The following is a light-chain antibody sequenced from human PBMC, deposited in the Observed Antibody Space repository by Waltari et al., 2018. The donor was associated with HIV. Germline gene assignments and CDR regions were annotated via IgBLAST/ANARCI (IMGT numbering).Light chain of an antibody. CDR3: SSYSRGALL. V-gene: IGLV2-14*01. CDR1: THALGSYNT. Sequence: QPLLPQPASVSGSPAPSLSPSCTRTTHALGSYNTVSWYQQSPDKAPKLIIDEVSTRPSGVSSRFSGSKSGNTASLTISGLQAEDEAYYHCSSYSRGALLFGGGTKVTVL. CDR2: EVS. J-gene: IGLJ2*01.